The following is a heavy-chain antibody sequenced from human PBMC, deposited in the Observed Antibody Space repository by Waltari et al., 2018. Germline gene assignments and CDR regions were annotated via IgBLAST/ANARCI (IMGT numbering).Heavy chain of an antibody. CDR2: IKQDGSEK. CDR1: GFTFSSYW. J-gene: IGHJ4*02. V-gene: IGHV3-7*03. CDR3: AKGQGGRRWYFDY. Sequence: EVQLVESGGGLVQPGGSLRLSCAASGFTFSSYWMSWVRQAPGKGLEWVANIKQDGSEKYYVDSVKGRFTISRDNSKSTVILQLSSLRVEDTAIYYCAKGQGGRRWYFDYWGQGSQVTVSS. D-gene: IGHD3-16*01.